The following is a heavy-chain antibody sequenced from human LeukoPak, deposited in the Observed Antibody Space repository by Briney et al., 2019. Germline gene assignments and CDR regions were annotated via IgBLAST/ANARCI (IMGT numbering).Heavy chain of an antibody. CDR3: ARDQPSITMVRGALDY. J-gene: IGHJ4*02. D-gene: IGHD3-10*01. V-gene: IGHV3-43*02. CDR1: GFTFDDYA. CDR2: ISGDGGST. Sequence: GGSLRLSCAASGFTFDDYAMHWVRQAPGKGLEWVSLISGDGGSTYYADSVKGRFTISRDNAKNSLYLQMNSLRAEDTAVYYCARDQPSITMVRGALDYWGQGTLVTVSS.